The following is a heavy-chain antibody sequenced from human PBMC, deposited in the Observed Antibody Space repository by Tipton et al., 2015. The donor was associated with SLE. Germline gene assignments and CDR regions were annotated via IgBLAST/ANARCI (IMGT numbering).Heavy chain of an antibody. V-gene: IGHV4-59*01. Sequence: TLSLTCTVSAGSISSYYWSWIRQPPGKGLEWIGDIYYSGSTNYNPSLKSRVTISVDTSKNQFSLKLSSVTAADTAVYYCARGNPSLFDYWGQGTLVTVSS. CDR2: IYYSGST. D-gene: IGHD1-14*01. CDR1: AGSISSYY. CDR3: ARGNPSLFDY. J-gene: IGHJ4*02.